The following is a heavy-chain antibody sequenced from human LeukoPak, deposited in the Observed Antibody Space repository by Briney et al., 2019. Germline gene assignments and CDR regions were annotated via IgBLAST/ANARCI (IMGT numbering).Heavy chain of an antibody. V-gene: IGHV4-61*02. Sequence: SETLSLTCTVSGGSISSGSYYWSWIRQPAGKGLEWIGRIYTSGSTNYNPSLKSRVTISVDTSKNQFSLKLSSVTAADTAVYYCARDGGAAADFDYWGQGTLVTVSS. J-gene: IGHJ4*02. CDR3: ARDGGAAADFDY. CDR1: GGSISSGSYY. CDR2: IYTSGST. D-gene: IGHD6-13*01.